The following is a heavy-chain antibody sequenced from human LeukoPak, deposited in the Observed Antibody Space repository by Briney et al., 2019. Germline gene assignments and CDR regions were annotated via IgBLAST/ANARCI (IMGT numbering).Heavy chain of an antibody. Sequence: GGSLRLSCTVSGFTVSSDSWSWVRQAPGKGLEWVSYISSTGTTIYYADSVKGRFTISRDNAKNSLYLQMNSLRAEDTAVYYCARDIRGLGSCFDYWGQGTLVTVSS. CDR3: ARDIRGLGSCFDY. V-gene: IGHV3-48*04. J-gene: IGHJ4*02. D-gene: IGHD3-10*01. CDR1: GFTVSSDS. CDR2: ISSTGTTI.